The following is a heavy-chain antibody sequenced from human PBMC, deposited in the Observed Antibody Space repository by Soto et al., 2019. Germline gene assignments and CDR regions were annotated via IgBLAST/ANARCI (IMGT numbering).Heavy chain of an antibody. CDR3: AKGAYNWNDWYYYYYMDV. Sequence: GGSLRLSCAASGFTFSSYAMSWVRQAPGKGLEWVSAISGSGGRTYYADSVKGRFTISIDNSKNTLYLQMNSLRAEDTAVYYCAKGAYNWNDWYYYYYMDVWGKGTTVTVSS. D-gene: IGHD1-1*01. CDR2: ISGSGGRT. CDR1: GFTFSSYA. V-gene: IGHV3-23*01. J-gene: IGHJ6*03.